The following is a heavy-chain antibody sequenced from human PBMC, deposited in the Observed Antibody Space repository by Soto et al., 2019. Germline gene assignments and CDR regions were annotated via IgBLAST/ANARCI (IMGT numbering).Heavy chain of an antibody. Sequence: AASVKVSCKASGYTFTRSGIIWVRQAPGQGLEWMGWISTYNGDTNYAQTFQGRVTMTTDTSTSTVHMEVRSLRSDDTAVYYCAREGVAPYYYYGMDVWGQGTPVTISS. CDR3: AREGVAPYYYYGMDV. CDR1: GYTFTRSG. J-gene: IGHJ6*02. CDR2: ISTYNGDT. V-gene: IGHV1-18*01. D-gene: IGHD5-12*01.